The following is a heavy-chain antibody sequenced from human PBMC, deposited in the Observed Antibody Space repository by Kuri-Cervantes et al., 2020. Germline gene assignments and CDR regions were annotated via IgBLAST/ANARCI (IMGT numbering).Heavy chain of an antibody. D-gene: IGHD3-22*01. CDR1: GFTFSSYG. J-gene: IGHJ6*02. CDR3: ARDPWLLLPYGMDV. Sequence: GSLRLSCAASGFTFSSYGMHWVRQAPGKGLEWVAVISYDGSNKYYADSVKGRFTISRDNSKNTLYLQMNSLRDEDTAVYYCARDPWLLLPYGMDVWGQGTTVTVSS. CDR2: ISYDGSNK. V-gene: IGHV3-30*03.